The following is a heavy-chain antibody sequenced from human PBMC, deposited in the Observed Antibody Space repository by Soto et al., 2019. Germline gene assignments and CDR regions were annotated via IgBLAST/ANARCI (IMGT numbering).Heavy chain of an antibody. CDR1: GGSISSSSYY. Sequence: SETLSLTCTVSGGSISSSSYYWGWIRQPPGKGLEWIGGIYYSGSTYYNPSLKSRVTISVTTSKDLFSLKLGSVTAADTAVYYCARSLGYSSSWYVDYWGQGTLVTVSS. CDR2: IYYSGST. J-gene: IGHJ4*02. CDR3: ARSLGYSSSWYVDY. V-gene: IGHV4-39*01. D-gene: IGHD6-13*01.